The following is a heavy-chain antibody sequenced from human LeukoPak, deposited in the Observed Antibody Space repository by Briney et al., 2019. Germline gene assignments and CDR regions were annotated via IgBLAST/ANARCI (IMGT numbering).Heavy chain of an antibody. Sequence: SETLSLTCTVSGGSISSYYWSWIRQPPGKGLEWIGYIYCSGSTNYNPSLKSRVTISVDTSKNQFSLKLSSVTAADTAVYYCARGRGYSDYWGQGTLVTVSS. CDR3: ARGRGYSDY. J-gene: IGHJ4*02. V-gene: IGHV4-59*01. D-gene: IGHD5-18*01. CDR1: GGSISSYY. CDR2: IYCSGST.